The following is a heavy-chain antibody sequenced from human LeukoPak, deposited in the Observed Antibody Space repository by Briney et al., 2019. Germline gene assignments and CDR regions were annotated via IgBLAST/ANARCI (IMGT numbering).Heavy chain of an antibody. V-gene: IGHV3-72*01. CDR2: SRNKANGDTT. D-gene: IGHD3-10*01. CDR3: VRSSTILRGLMDH. Sequence: PGGSLRLSCAASGFTFSDHYMDWVRQAPGKGLEWVGLSRNKANGDTTDYAASVKGRFTISRDYSKNSLFLQMNSLNTDDTAVYYCVRSSTILRGLMDHWGQGTLVTVSS. CDR1: GFTFSDHY. J-gene: IGHJ4*02.